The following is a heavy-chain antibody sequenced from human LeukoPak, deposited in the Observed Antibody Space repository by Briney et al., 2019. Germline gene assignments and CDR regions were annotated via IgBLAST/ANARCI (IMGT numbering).Heavy chain of an antibody. CDR1: GFTFSSYA. V-gene: IGHV3-23*01. D-gene: IGHD5-18*01. CDR2: ISGSGGST. Sequence: GGSLRLSCAASGFTFSSYAMSWVRQAPGKGLEWVSAISGSGGSTYYADSVKGRFTISRDNSKNTLYLQMNSLRAEDTAVYYCANHGYGYSYGMDVWGQGTTVTVSS. CDR3: ANHGYGYSYGMDV. J-gene: IGHJ6*02.